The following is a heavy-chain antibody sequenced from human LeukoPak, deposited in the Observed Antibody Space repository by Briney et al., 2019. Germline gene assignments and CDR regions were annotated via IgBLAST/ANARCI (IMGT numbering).Heavy chain of an antibody. CDR1: GGTFSSYA. D-gene: IGHD3-9*01. CDR3: ARAVYDILTGQPGWFDP. V-gene: IGHV1-2*06. CDR2: INPNSGGT. Sequence: VASVKVSCKASGGTFSSYATSWVRQAPGQGLEWMGRINPNSGGTNYAQKFQGRVTMTRDTSISTAYMELSRLRSDDTAVYYCARAVYDILTGQPGWFDPWGQGTLVTVSS. J-gene: IGHJ5*02.